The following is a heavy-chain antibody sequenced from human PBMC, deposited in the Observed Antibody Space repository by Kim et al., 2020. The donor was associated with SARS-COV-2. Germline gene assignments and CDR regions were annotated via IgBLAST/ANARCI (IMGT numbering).Heavy chain of an antibody. CDR3: ARDLSDYYYDSSGYYYPAAFDY. V-gene: IGHV3-48*02. CDR2: ISSSSSTI. CDR1: GFTFSSYS. D-gene: IGHD3-22*01. Sequence: GGSLRLSCAASGFTFSSYSMNWVRQAPGKGLEWVSYISSSSSTIYYADSVKGRFTISRDNAKNSLYLQMNSLRDEDTAVYYCARDLSDYYYDSSGYYYPAAFDYWGQETLVTVSS. J-gene: IGHJ4*02.